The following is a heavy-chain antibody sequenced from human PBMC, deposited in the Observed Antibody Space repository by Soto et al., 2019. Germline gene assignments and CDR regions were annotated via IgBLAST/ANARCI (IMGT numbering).Heavy chain of an antibody. CDR2: IKSKTDGGTT. V-gene: IGHV3-15*07. CDR1: GFTFSNAW. D-gene: IGHD3-10*01. J-gene: IGHJ4*02. CDR3: TTDPKTGWFGDRIGKNRYFDY. Sequence: GGSLRLSCAASGFTFSNAWMNWVRQAPGKGLEWVGRIKSKTDGGTTDYAAPVKGRFTISRDDSKNTLYLQMNSLKTEDTAVYYCTTDPKTGWFGDRIGKNRYFDYWGQGTLVTVSS.